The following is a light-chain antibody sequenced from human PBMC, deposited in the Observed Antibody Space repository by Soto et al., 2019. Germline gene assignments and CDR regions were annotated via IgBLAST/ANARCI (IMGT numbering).Light chain of an antibody. CDR2: GES. CDR3: QQYGASPLFT. Sequence: EVVWTQSPGTLSLSPGERATLSCRASQGVTTAYLAWYQHKPGQSTRLLIYGESNRAAVIPDRFSGSGSETDFTLTISRREPEDFAVYSCQQYGASPLFTFGPGTKVDLK. V-gene: IGKV3-20*01. CDR1: QGVTTAY. J-gene: IGKJ3*01.